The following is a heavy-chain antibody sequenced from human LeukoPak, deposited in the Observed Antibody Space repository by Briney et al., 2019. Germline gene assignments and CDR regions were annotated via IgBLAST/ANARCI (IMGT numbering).Heavy chain of an antibody. Sequence: GGSLRLSCAASGFTFSSYGMHWVRQAPGKGLEWVAFIRYDGSNKYHADSVKGRFTISRDNSKNTLYLQMNSLRAEDTAVYYCAKDLYYYDSSGSHYFDYWGQGTLATVSS. CDR1: GFTFSSYG. V-gene: IGHV3-30*02. CDR3: AKDLYYYDSSGSHYFDY. J-gene: IGHJ4*02. CDR2: IRYDGSNK. D-gene: IGHD3-22*01.